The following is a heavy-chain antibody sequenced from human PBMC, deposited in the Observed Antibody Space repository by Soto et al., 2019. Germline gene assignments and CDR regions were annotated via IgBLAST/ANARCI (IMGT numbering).Heavy chain of an antibody. CDR3: ARAYSGGLPRRADYYFAMDV. CDR2: IGAADDP. J-gene: IGHJ6*02. Sequence: PGGSLRLSCAASGFTFSAYDMHWVRQTTGKGLEWVSAIGAADDPYYLGSVKGRFTITRENAKNSLYLQMNSLRAEDTAVYYCARAYSGGLPRRADYYFAMDVWGQGTTVTVSS. D-gene: IGHD2-15*01. CDR1: GFTFSAYD. V-gene: IGHV3-13*05.